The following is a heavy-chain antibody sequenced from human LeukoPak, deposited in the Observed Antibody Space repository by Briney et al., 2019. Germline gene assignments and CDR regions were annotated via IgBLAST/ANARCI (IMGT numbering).Heavy chain of an antibody. Sequence: GGSLRLSCAASGFPFSSYEMHWVRQAPGRGLEWVAVISVDGRNKYNPESVKGRFTISRDNSKNTLYLQMNSLGVEDTAVYYCATRTYSSGWYWNYWGQGTLVTVSS. CDR1: GFPFSSYE. J-gene: IGHJ4*02. V-gene: IGHV3-30*04. D-gene: IGHD6-19*01. CDR2: ISVDGRNK. CDR3: ATRTYSSGWYWNY.